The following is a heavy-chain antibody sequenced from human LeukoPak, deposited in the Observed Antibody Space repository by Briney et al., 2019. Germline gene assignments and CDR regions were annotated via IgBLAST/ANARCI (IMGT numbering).Heavy chain of an antibody. Sequence: PSETLSLTCTVSGGSISSGDYYWSWIRQPPGKGLEWIGYIYCSGSTYYNPSLKSRVTISVDTSKNQFSLKLSSVTAADTAVYYCARGRQYWNDDYWGQGTLVTVSS. D-gene: IGHD1-1*01. CDR1: GGSISSGDYY. V-gene: IGHV4-30-4*01. CDR3: ARGRQYWNDDY. J-gene: IGHJ4*02. CDR2: IYCSGST.